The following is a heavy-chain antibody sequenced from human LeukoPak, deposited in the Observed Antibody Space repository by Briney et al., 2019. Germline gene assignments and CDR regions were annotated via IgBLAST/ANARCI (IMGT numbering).Heavy chain of an antibody. V-gene: IGHV1-69*05. CDR2: IIPIFGTA. CDR3: AGSIWVGAFDI. J-gene: IGHJ3*02. CDR1: GCTFSSYA. Sequence: ASVKVSCKVPGCTFSSYAISWVRQAPGQGLEWMGGIIPIFGTANYAQKFQGRVTITTDESTSTAYMELSSLRSEDTAVYYCAGSIWVGAFDIWGQGTMVTVSS. D-gene: IGHD2-15*01.